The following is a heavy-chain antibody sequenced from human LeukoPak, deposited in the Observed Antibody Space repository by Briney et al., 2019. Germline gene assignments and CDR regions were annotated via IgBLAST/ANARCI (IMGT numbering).Heavy chain of an antibody. CDR3: ARVVWETDILADY. CDR2: INPNSGDP. D-gene: IGHD3-9*01. Sequence: ASVKVSCKTSGYTFTDSYIHWVRQAPGQGLEWMGRINPNSGDPNYPQKFQDRVTMTRDTSTSTASMELRRLTSDDTAVYFCARVVWETDILADYWGQGTLVTVSS. V-gene: IGHV1-2*06. J-gene: IGHJ4*02. CDR1: GYTFTDSY.